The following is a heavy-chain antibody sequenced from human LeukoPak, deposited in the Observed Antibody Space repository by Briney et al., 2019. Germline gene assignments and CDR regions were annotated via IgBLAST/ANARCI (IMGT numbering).Heavy chain of an antibody. CDR2: INPNSGGT. CDR3: AKDRYGDYEAPFHYYMDA. J-gene: IGHJ6*03. Sequence: ASVKVSCKASGYTFTGYYRHWVRQAPGQGLEWMGWINPNSGGTNYAQKFQGRVTMTRDTSISTAYMELSRLRSDDTAVYYCAKDRYGDYEAPFHYYMDAWGRGTTVTVSS. V-gene: IGHV1-2*02. D-gene: IGHD5-12*01. CDR1: GYTFTGYY.